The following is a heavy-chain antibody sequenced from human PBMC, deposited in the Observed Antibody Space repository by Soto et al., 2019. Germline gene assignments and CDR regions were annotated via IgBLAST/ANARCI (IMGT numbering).Heavy chain of an antibody. V-gene: IGHV4-34*01. CDR3: ARVPSSQHFWSDYYQRYYHGMPV. J-gene: IGHJ6*02. CDR2: INHSGST. CDR1: GGAFSGYY. D-gene: IGHD3-3*02. Sequence: ETMSLTWLVYGGAFSGYYWSWIRQRPGKGLEWIGEINHSGSTNYNPSLKRRVTISVDTAKNQFSLKLSAVTAAGTAVYYSARVPSSQHFWSDYYQRYYHGMPVCCHGTTVT.